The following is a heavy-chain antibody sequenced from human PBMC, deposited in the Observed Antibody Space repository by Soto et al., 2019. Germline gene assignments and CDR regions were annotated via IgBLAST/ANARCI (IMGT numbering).Heavy chain of an antibody. V-gene: IGHV1-69*01. CDR2: IIPIFGTA. CDR3: ARGMETYYYYGMDV. Sequence: SVTFSCTSSGGTFSRYAISWVRQAPGQGLEWMGGIIPIFGTANYAQKFQGRVTITADESTSTAYMELSSLRSEDTAVYYCARGMETYYYYGMDVWGQGTTVTVSS. J-gene: IGHJ6*02. D-gene: IGHD2-8*01. CDR1: GGTFSRYA.